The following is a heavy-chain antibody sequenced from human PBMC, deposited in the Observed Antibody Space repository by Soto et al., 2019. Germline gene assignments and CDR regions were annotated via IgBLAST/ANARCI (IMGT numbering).Heavy chain of an antibody. D-gene: IGHD2-2*01. Sequence: GASVKVSCKASGYTFTSYYMHWVRQAPGQGLEWMGIINPSGGSTSYAQKFQGRVTMTRDTSTSTVYMELSSLRSEDTAVYYCARDLRLGGCSSTSCYAKESWGMDVWGQGTTVTVSS. CDR2: INPSGGST. CDR3: ARDLRLGGCSSTSCYAKESWGMDV. V-gene: IGHV1-46*03. J-gene: IGHJ6*02. CDR1: GYTFTSYY.